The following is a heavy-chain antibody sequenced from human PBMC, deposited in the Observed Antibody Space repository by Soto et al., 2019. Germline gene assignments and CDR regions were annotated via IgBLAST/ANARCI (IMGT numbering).Heavy chain of an antibody. D-gene: IGHD3-10*01. CDR3: ARDIVVRGVIKVRAPRYYGMDV. CDR2: IIPIFGTA. J-gene: IGHJ6*02. Sequence: QVQLVQSGAEVKKPGSSVKVSCKASGGTFSSYAISWVRQAPGQGLEWMGGIIPIFGTANYAQKFQGRVTITADKSTSTAYMELSSLRSEDTAVYYCARDIVVRGVIKVRAPRYYGMDVWGQGTTVTVSS. V-gene: IGHV1-69*06. CDR1: GGTFSSYA.